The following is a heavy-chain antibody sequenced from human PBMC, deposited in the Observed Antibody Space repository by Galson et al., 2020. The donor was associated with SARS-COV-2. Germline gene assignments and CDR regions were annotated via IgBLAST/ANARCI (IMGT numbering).Heavy chain of an antibody. CDR1: GESFIGYY. Sequence: SETLSLTCAVSGESFIGYYWSWIRQSPGKALEWLGEIKEGGSTTTYNPSLKSRVTMSVDTSKKQFSLELKSVTPADTAVYYCAKVGSSYTFWGGTSNIVLDWGQGSLVTVSS. V-gene: IGHV4-34*01. CDR2: IKEGGST. D-gene: IGHD3-16*01. J-gene: IGHJ4*02. CDR3: AKVGSSYTFWGGTSNIVLD.